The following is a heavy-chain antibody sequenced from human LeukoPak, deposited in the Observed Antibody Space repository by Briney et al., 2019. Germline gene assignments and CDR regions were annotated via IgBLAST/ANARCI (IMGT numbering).Heavy chain of an antibody. CDR1: GGSFSGYY. J-gene: IGHJ6*03. V-gene: IGHV4-34*01. Sequence: SETLSLTCAVYGGSFSGYYWSWIRQPPGKGLEWIGEINHSGSTNYNPSLKSRVTISVDTSKNQFSLKLSSVTAADTAVYYCARGVNYYDSGRGYYYYMDVWGKGTTVTVSS. D-gene: IGHD3-10*01. CDR3: ARGVNYYDSGRGYYYYMDV. CDR2: INHSGST.